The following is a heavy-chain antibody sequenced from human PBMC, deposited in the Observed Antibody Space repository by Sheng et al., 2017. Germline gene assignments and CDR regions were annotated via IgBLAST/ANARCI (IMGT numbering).Heavy chain of an antibody. CDR3: ARAPGTQLNWFDP. Sequence: QVQLVQSGAEVKKPGSSVKVSCKASGGTFSSYTISWVRQAPGQGLEWMGRIIPILGIANYAQKFQGRVTITADKSTSTAYMELSSLRSEDTAVYYCARAPGTQLNWFDPLGPGNPGHRLL. J-gene: IGHJ5*02. D-gene: IGHD6-13*01. V-gene: IGHV1-69*02. CDR2: IIPILGIA. CDR1: GGTFSSYT.